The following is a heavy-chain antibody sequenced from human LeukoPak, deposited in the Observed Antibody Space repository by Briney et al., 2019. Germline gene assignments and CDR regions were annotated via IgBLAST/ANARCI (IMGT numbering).Heavy chain of an antibody. Sequence: GGSLRLSCAASGFTFTNAWMSWVRQAPGKGLVWVSRINSDGSSTSYADSVKGRFTISRDNAKNTLYLQMNSLRAEDTAVYYCARARPGIAAAAYWYFDLWGRGTLVTVSS. CDR1: GFTFTNAW. J-gene: IGHJ2*01. D-gene: IGHD6-13*01. CDR3: ARARPGIAAAAYWYFDL. CDR2: INSDGSST. V-gene: IGHV3-74*01.